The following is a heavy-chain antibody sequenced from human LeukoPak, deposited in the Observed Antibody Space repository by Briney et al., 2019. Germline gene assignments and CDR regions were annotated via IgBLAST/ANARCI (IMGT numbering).Heavy chain of an antibody. CDR2: ISSSSSYI. CDR3: ARSGYYDYVWGSYRRDYYYYYMDV. V-gene: IGHV3-21*01. CDR1: GFTLSSYS. J-gene: IGHJ6*03. Sequence: GGSLRLSCAASGFTLSSYSMNWVRQAPGKGLEWVSSISSSSSYIYYADSVKGRFTISRDNAKNSLYLQMNSLRAEDTAVYYCARSGYYDYVWGSYRRDYYYYYMDVWGKGTTVTVSS. D-gene: IGHD3-16*02.